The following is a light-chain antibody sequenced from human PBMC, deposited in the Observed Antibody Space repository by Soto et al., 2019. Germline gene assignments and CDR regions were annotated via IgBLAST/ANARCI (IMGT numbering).Light chain of an antibody. CDR1: QSVTSNS. J-gene: IGKJ5*01. Sequence: EIVLTQFPGTLSLSPGERATLSCRASQSVTSNSLAWYQQKVGRXPRVLIYGASNRATGIPDRFSGSGSGTDCTLTITRLEPEDVAVYVCQQYGSSPRTFGQGTRLEIK. CDR2: GAS. V-gene: IGKV3-20*01. CDR3: QQYGSSPRT.